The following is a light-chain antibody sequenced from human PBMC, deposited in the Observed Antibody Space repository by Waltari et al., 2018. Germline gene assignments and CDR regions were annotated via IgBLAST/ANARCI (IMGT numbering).Light chain of an antibody. CDR1: PSNIGNYY. CDR2: DND. V-gene: IGLV1-51*01. J-gene: IGLJ2*01. Sequence: QSVLTQPPSVSAAPGQKVTISCSGGPSNIGNYYLSWYQHLPGAAPKLLIYDNDKRHSGIPDRFSASKSGTSATLGITGLQIGDEADYYCATWDNSLTDVVFGGGTKLTVL. CDR3: ATWDNSLTDVV.